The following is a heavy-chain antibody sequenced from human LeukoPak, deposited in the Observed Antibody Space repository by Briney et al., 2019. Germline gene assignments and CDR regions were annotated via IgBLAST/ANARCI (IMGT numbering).Heavy chain of an antibody. CDR1: GYTFTGYY. CDR2: INPNSGGT. J-gene: IGHJ4*02. V-gene: IGHV1-2*02. Sequence: ASVKVSCKASGYTFTGYYMHWVRQAPGQGLEWMGWINPNSGGTNYAQKFQGRVTMTRDTSISTAYMELSRLRSDDTAVYYCASFLDMVRGSTLYDYWGQGTLVTVSS. D-gene: IGHD3-10*01. CDR3: ASFLDMVRGSTLYDY.